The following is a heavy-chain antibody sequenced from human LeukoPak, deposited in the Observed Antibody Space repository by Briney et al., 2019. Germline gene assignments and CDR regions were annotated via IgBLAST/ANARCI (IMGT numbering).Heavy chain of an antibody. CDR3: GYGSEAIVD. J-gene: IGHJ4*02. D-gene: IGHD2-21*01. CDR1: GGSISSYY. CDR2: IYTSGSP. Sequence: SETLSLTCTVSGGSISSYYWSWIRQPAGKGLEWIGRIYTSGSPNYNPSIKSRVTMSVDTSKNQFSLKLSSVPAADTAVYYCGYGSEAIVDWGQGTLVTVSS. V-gene: IGHV4-4*07.